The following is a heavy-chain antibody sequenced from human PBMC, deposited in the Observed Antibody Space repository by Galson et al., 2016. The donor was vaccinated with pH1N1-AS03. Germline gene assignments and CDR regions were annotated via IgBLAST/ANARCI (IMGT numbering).Heavy chain of an antibody. CDR1: GGSFSGYY. V-gene: IGHV4-34*01. Sequence: ETLSLTCAVYGGSFSGYYWTWIRQPPGKGLEWIGETNHSGTTNYNPSLKSRVTIAVDTSKNQFSLKLNSVTAADTAGYFRARDYGRWETHHYFYHWGQGTLVTVSS. CDR2: TNHSGTT. CDR3: ARDYGRWETHHYFYH. D-gene: IGHD1-26*01. J-gene: IGHJ4*02.